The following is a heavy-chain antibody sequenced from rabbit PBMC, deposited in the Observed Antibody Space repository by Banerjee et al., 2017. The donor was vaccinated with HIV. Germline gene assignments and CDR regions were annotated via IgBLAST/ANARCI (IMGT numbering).Heavy chain of an antibody. CDR2: IYAGSSGST. CDR3: ARSYVGSSGYYGL. D-gene: IGHD1-1*01. J-gene: IGHJ4*01. CDR1: GFSFSSSYY. V-gene: IGHV1S45*01. Sequence: QEQLVESGGDLVQPEGSLTLTCTASGFSFSSSYYMCWVRQAPGKGLEWIGCIYAGSSGSTYYASWAKGRFTISSTSSTTVTLQMTSLTAADTATYFCARSYVGSSGYYGLWGPGTLVTVS.